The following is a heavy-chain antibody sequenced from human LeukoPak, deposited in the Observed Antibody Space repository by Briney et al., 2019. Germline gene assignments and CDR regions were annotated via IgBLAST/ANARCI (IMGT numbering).Heavy chain of an antibody. V-gene: IGHV1-58*01. D-gene: IGHD4-17*01. J-gene: IGHJ3*01. Sequence: SVKVSCKTSGFTFSTSAVQWVRQARGQRLEWIGWIIVGSGATNYAQSLQGRFTITRDMSTNTAYMELSSLGSEDPAVYYCTAELYGVYTDCCTFHLWGQGTLVTVSS. CDR3: TAELYGVYTDCCTFHL. CDR2: IIVGSGAT. CDR1: GFTFSTSA.